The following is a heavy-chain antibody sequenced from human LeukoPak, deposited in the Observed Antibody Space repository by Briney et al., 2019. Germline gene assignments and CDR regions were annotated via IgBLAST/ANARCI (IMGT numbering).Heavy chain of an antibody. J-gene: IGHJ4*02. D-gene: IGHD3-10*01. Sequence: PGESLKISCKGSGYSFTSYWIGWVRQMPGKGLEWMGIIYPGDSDTRYSPSFQGQVTISADKSISTAYLQWSSLKASDTAMYYCARQTRDGSGSRGYSFDFWGQGTLVTVSS. CDR1: GYSFTSYW. CDR2: IYPGDSDT. V-gene: IGHV5-51*01. CDR3: ARQTRDGSGSRGYSFDF.